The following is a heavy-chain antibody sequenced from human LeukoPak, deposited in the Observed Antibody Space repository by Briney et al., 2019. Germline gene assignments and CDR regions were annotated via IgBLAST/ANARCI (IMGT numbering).Heavy chain of an antibody. Sequence: PSETPSLICSVSAGSIFCYYWSWIRQPAGKELEWIGRIYTSGSTNYNPSLKSRVTMSVDTSKNQFSLKLSSVTAADTAVYYCARVRDQYYYYGMDVWGQGTTVTVSS. J-gene: IGHJ6*02. CDR2: IYTSGST. CDR1: AGSIFCYY. CDR3: ARVRDQYYYYGMDV. V-gene: IGHV4-4*07.